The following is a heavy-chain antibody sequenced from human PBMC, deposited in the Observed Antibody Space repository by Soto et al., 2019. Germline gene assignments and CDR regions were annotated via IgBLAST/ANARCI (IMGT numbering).Heavy chain of an antibody. D-gene: IGHD6-19*01. CDR1: GGSISSYY. J-gene: IGHJ4*02. CDR2: IYYSGST. CDR3: ASAQTGYSSGWYDQTPNYFDY. Sequence: PSETLSLTCTVSGGSISSYYWSWIRQPPGKGLEWIGYIYYSGSTNYNPSLKSRVTISVDTSKNQFSPKLSSVTAADTAVYYCASAQTGYSSGWYDQTPNYFDYWGQGTLVTVSS. V-gene: IGHV4-59*01.